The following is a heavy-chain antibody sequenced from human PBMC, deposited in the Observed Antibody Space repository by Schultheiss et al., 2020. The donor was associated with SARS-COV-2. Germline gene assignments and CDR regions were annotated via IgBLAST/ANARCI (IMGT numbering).Heavy chain of an antibody. CDR2: IYHSGST. D-gene: IGHD3-22*01. V-gene: IGHV4-4*02. CDR3: ARVGYYYDSSGAYNWFDP. CDR1: GGSISSSNW. J-gene: IGHJ5*02. Sequence: SETLSLTCAVSGGSISSSNWWSWVRQPPGKGLEWIGEIYHSGSTNYNPSLKSRVTISVDTSKNQFSLKLSSVTAADTAVYYCARVGYYYDSSGAYNWFDPWGQGILVTVSS.